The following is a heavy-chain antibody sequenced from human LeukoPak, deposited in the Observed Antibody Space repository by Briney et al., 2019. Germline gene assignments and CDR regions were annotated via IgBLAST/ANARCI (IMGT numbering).Heavy chain of an antibody. CDR1: GGSISSYY. Sequence: PSETLSLTCTVSGGSISSYYWSWIRQPPGKGLEWIGYIYYSGSTNYNPSLKSRVTISVDTSKNQFSLKLSSVTAADTAMYYCARTICGGDCSFDPWGQGTLVTVSS. CDR3: ARTICGGDCSFDP. V-gene: IGHV4-59*01. D-gene: IGHD2-21*01. CDR2: IYYSGST. J-gene: IGHJ5*02.